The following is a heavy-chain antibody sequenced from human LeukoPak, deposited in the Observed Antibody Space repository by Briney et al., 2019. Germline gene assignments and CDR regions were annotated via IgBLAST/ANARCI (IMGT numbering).Heavy chain of an antibody. CDR1: GFTFSSYG. V-gene: IGHV3-30*02. Sequence: GGSLRLSCAASGFTFSSYGMHWVRQAPGKGLEWVAFIRYDGSNKYYADSVKGRFTISRDNSKNTLYLQMNSLRAEDTAVYYCAKDRRICCSSTSCYTGDYWGQGTPVTVSS. J-gene: IGHJ4*02. CDR2: IRYDGSNK. CDR3: AKDRRICCSSTSCYTGDY. D-gene: IGHD2-2*02.